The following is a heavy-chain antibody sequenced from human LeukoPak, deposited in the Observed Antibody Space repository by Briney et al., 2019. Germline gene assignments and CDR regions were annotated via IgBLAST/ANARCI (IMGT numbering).Heavy chain of an antibody. D-gene: IGHD3-10*01. Sequence: ASVKVSCKASGYTFTGYYMHRVRQAPGQGLEWMGWINPNSGGTNYAQKFQGRVTITADESTSTAYMELSSLRSEDTAVYYCWVFFGGVIISDYWGQGTLVTVSS. CDR1: GYTFTGYY. V-gene: IGHV1-2*02. CDR2: INPNSGGT. J-gene: IGHJ4*02. CDR3: WVFFGGVIISDY.